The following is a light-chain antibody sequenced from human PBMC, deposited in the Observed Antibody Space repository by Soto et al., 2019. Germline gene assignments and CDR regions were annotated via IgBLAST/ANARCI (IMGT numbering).Light chain of an antibody. CDR1: SNTIETYTL. V-gene: IGLV2-23*01. Sequence: QSALTQPASVDGSPEQSITISCTGISNTIETYTLVSWYQQYPGEAPNLIIYEDTKRPSGVSDRFSGFKSGNTASLTISGLHRDDESDYYCSSYAAGSPSVLFGGGTKLTVL. J-gene: IGLJ3*02. CDR3: SSYAAGSPSVL. CDR2: EDT.